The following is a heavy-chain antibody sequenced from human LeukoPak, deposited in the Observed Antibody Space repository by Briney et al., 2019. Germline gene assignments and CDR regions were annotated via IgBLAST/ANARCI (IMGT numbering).Heavy chain of an antibody. J-gene: IGHJ5*02. CDR1: GFVFSKNG. D-gene: IGHD4-17*01. V-gene: IGHV3-30*02. CDR2: IRHDESNK. Sequence: GGSLRLSCATSGFVFSKNGMHWVRQAPGKGLEWVAFIRHDESNKYYADSVRGRFTISRDNSKNTLSLQMNSLRPDDTAVYYCAKFSYGDYVAWGQGTLVIVSS. CDR3: AKFSYGDYVA.